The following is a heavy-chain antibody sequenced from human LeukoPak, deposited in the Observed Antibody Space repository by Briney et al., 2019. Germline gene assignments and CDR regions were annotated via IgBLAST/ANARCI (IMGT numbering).Heavy chain of an antibody. Sequence: PSETLSLTCTVSGDAMTDDFWSWLRLPAGKGLEWIGRISTRGSTNYTPSFKSRVTMSVDTSKKQFFLRLNSVTAADTAVYYCARGDYGGNIFEYWGQGILVTVTS. V-gene: IGHV4-4*07. CDR2: ISTRGST. CDR3: ARGDYGGNIFEY. D-gene: IGHD4-23*01. CDR1: GDAMTDDF. J-gene: IGHJ4*02.